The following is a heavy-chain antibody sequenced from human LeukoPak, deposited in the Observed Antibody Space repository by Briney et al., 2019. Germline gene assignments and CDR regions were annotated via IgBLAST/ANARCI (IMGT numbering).Heavy chain of an antibody. CDR3: ARESNYHDSLGYNWFDP. D-gene: IGHD3-22*01. CDR2: IHYTGST. CDR1: GASINRDY. Sequence: SETLSLTCTVSGASINRDYWSWLRQTPGKGLEWIGYIHYTGSTNYNPSLKSRVTISLDTSKNQFSLTLSSVTAADTAVYYCARESNYHDSLGYNWFDPWGQGTLVTVSS. J-gene: IGHJ5*02. V-gene: IGHV4-59*01.